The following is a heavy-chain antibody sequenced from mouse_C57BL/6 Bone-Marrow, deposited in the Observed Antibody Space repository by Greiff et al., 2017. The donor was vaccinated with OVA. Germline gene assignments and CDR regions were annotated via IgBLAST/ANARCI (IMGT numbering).Heavy chain of an antibody. CDR1: GFSLTSYG. Sequence: VHLVESGPGLVQPSQSLSITCTASGFSLTSYGVHWVRQSPGQGLEWLGVIWRGGSTDYNAAFMSRLSITKDNSKSQVFFRMISLQADDAAIYYCATYYGYSAWFAYWGQGTLVTVSA. CDR3: ATYYGYSAWFAY. J-gene: IGHJ3*01. CDR2: IWRGGST. V-gene: IGHV2-5*01. D-gene: IGHD2-3*01.